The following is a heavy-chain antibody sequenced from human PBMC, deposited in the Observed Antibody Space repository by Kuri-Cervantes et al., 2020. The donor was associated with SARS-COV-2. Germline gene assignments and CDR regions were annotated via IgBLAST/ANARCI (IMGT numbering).Heavy chain of an antibody. CDR2: IYYSGST. J-gene: IGHJ4*02. CDR3: ARHDLTTETTRERGLDY. CDR1: GATISSSSYY. Sequence: SETLSLTCTVSGATISSSSYYWGWIRQPPGRGLEWIGSIYYSGSTYYNPSLKSRVTIFVDTSKNQFSVKLRSVTAPDTAVYYCARHDLTTETTRERGLDYWGQGTLVTVSS. V-gene: IGHV4-39*01. D-gene: IGHD4-17*01.